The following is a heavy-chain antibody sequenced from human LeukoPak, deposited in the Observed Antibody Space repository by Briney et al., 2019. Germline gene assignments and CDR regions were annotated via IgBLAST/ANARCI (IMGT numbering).Heavy chain of an antibody. J-gene: IGHJ4*02. CDR3: AKDMGYYDSSGYYLYYFDY. V-gene: IGHV3-23*01. Sequence: GGSLRLSCAASGFTFSSYAMSWVRQAPGKGLGWVSAISGSGGSTYYADSVKGRFTISRDNSKNTLYLQMNSLRAEDTAVYYCAKDMGYYDSSGYYLYYFDYWGQGSLVTVSS. CDR1: GFTFSSYA. D-gene: IGHD3-22*01. CDR2: ISGSGGST.